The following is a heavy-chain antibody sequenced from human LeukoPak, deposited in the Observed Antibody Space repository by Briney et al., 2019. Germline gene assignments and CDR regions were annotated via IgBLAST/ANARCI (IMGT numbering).Heavy chain of an antibody. CDR3: TRPDDEGYCTSSNCYTWDNWFDP. CDR2: IRSKANSYAT. D-gene: IGHD2-2*02. CDR1: GFTFSDSA. J-gene: IGHJ5*02. V-gene: IGHV3-73*01. Sequence: PGGSLRLSCAASGFTFSDSAIHWVRQASGKGLEWVARIRSKANSYATAYAASVQGRFTISRDDSKNTAYLQMNSLKTEDTAVYYCTRPDDEGYCTSSNCYTWDNWFDPWGQGTQVTVSS.